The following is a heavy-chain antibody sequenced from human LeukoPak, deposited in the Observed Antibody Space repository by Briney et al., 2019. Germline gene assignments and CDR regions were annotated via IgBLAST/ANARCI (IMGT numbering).Heavy chain of an antibody. CDR3: ARANSATIPGVDP. J-gene: IGHJ5*02. Sequence: GGSLRLSCAASGFIVGSNYMSWVRQAPGKGLEWVSIIYSDGSTYYADSVKGRFTISRDNSKNTLYLQMNSLRAEDTAVYYCARANSATIPGVDPWGQGTLVTVSS. CDR2: IYSDGST. CDR1: GFIVGSNY. V-gene: IGHV3-53*01. D-gene: IGHD1-26*01.